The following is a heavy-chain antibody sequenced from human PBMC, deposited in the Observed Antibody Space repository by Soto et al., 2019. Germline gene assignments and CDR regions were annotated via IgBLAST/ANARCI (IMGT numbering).Heavy chain of an antibody. V-gene: IGHV1-18*01. Sequence: QVQLVQSGAEVKKPGASGKVSCKAFGSTFTTYGINWVRRAPGQGLDWLGWISAYDGNKNYAQILQGRVSMTTDTSTKTAYMELRSLRSDDTAMYYCARGGFYDSSGARNYYYYGMNVWGQGTTVTVSS. J-gene: IGHJ6*02. CDR1: GSTFTTYG. CDR3: ARGGFYDSSGARNYYYYGMNV. CDR2: ISAYDGNK. D-gene: IGHD3-22*01.